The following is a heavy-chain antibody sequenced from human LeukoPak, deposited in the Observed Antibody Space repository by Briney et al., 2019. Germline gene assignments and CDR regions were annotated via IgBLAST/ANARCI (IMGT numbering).Heavy chain of an antibody. Sequence: PSETLSLTCAVSGGSISSSNWWSWVRQPPGKGLEWIGQIYHSGSTNYNPSLKSRVAMSIDKSKNQFSLNVNSVTAADTAVYYCARGATYYYDSSGSSDFDYWGQGTLVTVSS. CDR3: ARGATYYYDSSGSSDFDY. CDR2: IYHSGST. CDR1: GGSISSSNW. J-gene: IGHJ4*02. D-gene: IGHD3-22*01. V-gene: IGHV4-4*02.